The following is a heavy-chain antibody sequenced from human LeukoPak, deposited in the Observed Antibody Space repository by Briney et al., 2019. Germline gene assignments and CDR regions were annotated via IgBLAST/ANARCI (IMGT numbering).Heavy chain of an antibody. D-gene: IGHD2-21*02. CDR1: GFTFSSYS. CDR3: ARFGVVTATAYFDY. CDR2: ISSSSSYI. Sequence: GGSLRLSCAASGFTFSSYSMNWVRQASGKGLEWVSSISSSSSYIYYADSVKGRFTISRDNAKNSLYLQMNSLRAEDTAVYYCARFGVVTATAYFDYWGQGTLVTVSS. J-gene: IGHJ4*02. V-gene: IGHV3-21*01.